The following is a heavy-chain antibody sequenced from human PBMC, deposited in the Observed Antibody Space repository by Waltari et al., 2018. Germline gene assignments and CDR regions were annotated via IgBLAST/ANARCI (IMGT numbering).Heavy chain of an antibody. D-gene: IGHD6-19*01. CDR2: IKQDGSGK. V-gene: IGHV3-7*02. J-gene: IGHJ3*01. CDR1: GFTFSSYW. CDR3: AMPFRSGWYDGSLDV. Sequence: EVQLVESGGGLVQPGGSLRLSCAASGFTFSSYWMTWVRQAPGKGREGVANIKQDGSGKSYVDSVKGRFLMSRDNAKNSLSLQMNSLKAEDTAVYYCAMPFRSGWYDGSLDVWGQGTMGTVSS.